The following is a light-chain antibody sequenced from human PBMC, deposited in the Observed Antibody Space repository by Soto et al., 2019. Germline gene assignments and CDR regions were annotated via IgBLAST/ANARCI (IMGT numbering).Light chain of an antibody. CDR3: MQGTHWPLK. CDR1: QSLVYIYGNTY. J-gene: IGKJ1*01. V-gene: IGKV2-30*01. CDR2: RVS. Sequence: DVVVTQSPLSLPVTLGQPASISCRSSQSLVYIYGNTYLNWFQHRPGQTPRRLIYRVSNRDSGVLARSSGSGTGTDLTLKISSVQAGDVGVYYFMQGTHWPLKLGKGTTVQIK.